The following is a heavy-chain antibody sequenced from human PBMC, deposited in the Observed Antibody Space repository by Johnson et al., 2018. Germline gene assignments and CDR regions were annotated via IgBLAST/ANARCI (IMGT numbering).Heavy chain of an antibody. CDR1: GFTFDDDA. V-gene: IGHV3-9*01. J-gene: IGHJ4*02. D-gene: IGHD4-11*01. Sequence: VQLVQSGGGLVQXGRSXRLXCTASGFTFDDDAMFCVRQAPGTGLESVSGISSSPDDMASADSVKGRFTLSRDNGKNSLYLQMNSLRPEDTAFYYFARAASTVRVDYWGQGTLVTVSS. CDR2: ISSSPDDM. CDR3: ARAASTVRVDY.